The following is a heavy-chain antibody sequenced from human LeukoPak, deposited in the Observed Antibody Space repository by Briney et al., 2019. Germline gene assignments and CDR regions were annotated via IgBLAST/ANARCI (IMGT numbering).Heavy chain of an antibody. Sequence: GGSLRLSCAASGFTFSIYGMHWVRQAPGKGLEWVAFIRYDGSNKYYADSVKGRFTISRDNSKNALYLQTNSLRAEDTAAYYCAKDGLRGYSGYDPLQADYWGQGTLVTVSS. J-gene: IGHJ4*02. V-gene: IGHV3-30*02. CDR3: AKDGLRGYSGYDPLQADY. CDR2: IRYDGSNK. D-gene: IGHD5-12*01. CDR1: GFTFSIYG.